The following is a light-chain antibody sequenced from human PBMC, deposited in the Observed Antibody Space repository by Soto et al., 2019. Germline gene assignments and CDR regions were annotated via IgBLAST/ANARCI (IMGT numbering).Light chain of an antibody. V-gene: IGKV3D-15*01. J-gene: IGKJ4*01. CDR3: RQYSVWPLT. CDR2: GAS. Sequence: TVLTQSPATRTAPSGERADLSCRASQSVRSNLAWYQQKPGQPPLLLIFGASTRATGIPARFSGSGSEAEFTLTISSRLSDEFAVCYCRQYSVWPLTFGGGTKVDIK. CDR1: QSVRSN.